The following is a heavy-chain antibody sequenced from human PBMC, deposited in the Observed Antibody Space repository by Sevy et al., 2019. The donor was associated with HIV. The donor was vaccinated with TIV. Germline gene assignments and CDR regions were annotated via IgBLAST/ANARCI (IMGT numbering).Heavy chain of an antibody. D-gene: IGHD4-17*01. CDR3: ARVYGGYAFGDYYYYMDV. V-gene: IGHV3-7*03. CDR2: IKQDGSEK. Sequence: GGSLRLSCAASGFTFSSYWMSWVRQAPGKGLEWVANIKQDGSEKYYVDSVKGRFTISRDNAKNSLYLQMNSLRAEDTAVYYCARVYGGYAFGDYYYYMDVWGKGTTVTVSS. CDR1: GFTFSSYW. J-gene: IGHJ6*03.